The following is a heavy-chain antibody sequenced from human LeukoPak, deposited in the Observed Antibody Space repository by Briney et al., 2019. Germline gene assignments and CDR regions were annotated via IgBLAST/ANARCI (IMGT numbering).Heavy chain of an antibody. V-gene: IGHV3-23*01. CDR1: GFTFSGFA. CDR3: GKDRAVVGAAGPDH. Sequence: GGSLRLSCVGSGFTFSGFAMIWVRQAPGKGLEWVSSISAGSTNTYYADSVKGRFTISRDNSKNTLYLQMNSLRAEDTAIYYCGKDRAVVGAAGPDHWGQGTLVTVSS. CDR2: ISAGSTNT. D-gene: IGHD2-15*01. J-gene: IGHJ4*02.